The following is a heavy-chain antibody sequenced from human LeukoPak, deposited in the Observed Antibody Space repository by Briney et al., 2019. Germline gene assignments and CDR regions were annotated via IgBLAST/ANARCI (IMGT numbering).Heavy chain of an antibody. CDR3: AKTAYCARPQFDP. Sequence: GGSLRLSCAASGFTFSTYAMSWVRQAPGKGLEWVSTISDSGSDTYYADSVKGRFTISRDNTKNTLYLQMKSLTAEDTALYYCAKTAYCARPQFDPWGQGTLVTVSS. CDR1: GFTFSTYA. V-gene: IGHV3-23*01. D-gene: IGHD2-21*01. CDR2: ISDSGSDT. J-gene: IGHJ5*02.